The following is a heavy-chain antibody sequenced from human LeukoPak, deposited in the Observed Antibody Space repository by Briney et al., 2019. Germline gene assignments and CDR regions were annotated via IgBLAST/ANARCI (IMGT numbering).Heavy chain of an antibody. J-gene: IGHJ4*02. CDR3: ARGHIVVVTARGFDY. CDR1: GASISSGSNY. CDR2: INHSGST. V-gene: IGHV4-39*07. D-gene: IGHD2-21*02. Sequence: PSETLSLTCSVSGASISSGSNYWGWIRQPPGKGLEWIGEINHSGSTNYNPPLKSRVTISVDTSKNQFSLKLSSVTAADTAVYYCARGHIVVVTARGFDYWGQGTLVTVSS.